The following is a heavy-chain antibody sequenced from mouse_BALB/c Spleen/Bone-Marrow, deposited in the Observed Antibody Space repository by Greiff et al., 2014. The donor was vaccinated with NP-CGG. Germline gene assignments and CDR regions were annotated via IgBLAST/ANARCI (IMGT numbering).Heavy chain of an antibody. D-gene: IGHD1-1*01. CDR2: INPYNGDT. Sequence: VQLQQSGPELVKPGASVKISCKASGYSFTGYFMNWVKQSHGKSLEWIGRINPYNGDTFYNQKFKGKATLTVDKSSSTAHMELLSRTSEDSAVYYCGRGAYYYGSSYYFDYWGQGTTLTVSS. CDR1: GYSFTGYF. V-gene: IGHV1-37*01. J-gene: IGHJ2*01. CDR3: GRGAYYYGSSYYFDY.